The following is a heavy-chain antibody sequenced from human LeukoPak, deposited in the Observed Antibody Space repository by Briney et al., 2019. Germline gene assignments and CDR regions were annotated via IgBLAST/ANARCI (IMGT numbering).Heavy chain of an antibody. D-gene: IGHD2-15*01. CDR1: GGSISSSSYY. J-gene: IGHJ4*02. CDR3: ARAQYQGYCSGGSCHYYFDY. CDR2: IYYSGST. V-gene: IGHV4-39*07. Sequence: SETLSLTCTVSGGSISSSSYYWGWIRQPPGKGLEWIWSIYYSGSTYYNPSLKSRVTISVDTSKNQFSLKLSSVTAADTAVYYCARAQYQGYCSGGSCHYYFDYWGQGTLVTVSS.